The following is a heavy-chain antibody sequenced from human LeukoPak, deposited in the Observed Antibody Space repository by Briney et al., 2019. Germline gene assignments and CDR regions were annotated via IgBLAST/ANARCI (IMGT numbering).Heavy chain of an antibody. V-gene: IGHV4-31*03. CDR2: IYYSGST. Sequence: SQTLSLTCTVSGGSISSGGYYWSWIRQHPGKGLEWIGYIYYSGSTYYNPSLKSRVTISVDTSKNQFSLKLSSVTAADTAVYYCARGEQPGPFSSVDYYYYYGMDVWGQGTTVTVSS. J-gene: IGHJ6*02. CDR3: ARGEQPGPFSSVDYYYYYGMDV. CDR1: GGSISSGGYY. D-gene: IGHD1-26*01.